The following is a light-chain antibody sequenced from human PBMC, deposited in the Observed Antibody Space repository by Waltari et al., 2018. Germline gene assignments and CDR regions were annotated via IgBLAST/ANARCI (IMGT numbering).Light chain of an antibody. CDR3: CSYAGSGTYV. V-gene: IGLV2-23*02. CDR2: DVI. CDR1: TSDVGNYNL. Sequence: QSALTQPASVSGPPGQSITIPCTGTTSDVGNYNLVYWYQPHPGEAPKLMICDVIKRPSGVSNRFSGSKSGNTASLTISGLQAEDEADYYCCSYAGSGTYVFGTGTKVTVL. J-gene: IGLJ1*01.